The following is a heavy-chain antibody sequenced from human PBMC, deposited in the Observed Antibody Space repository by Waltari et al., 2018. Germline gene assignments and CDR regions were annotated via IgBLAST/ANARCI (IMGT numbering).Heavy chain of an antibody. CDR3: ARGLTTVINYYYYGMDV. Sequence: QVQLVQSGAEVKKPGASVKVSCKASGYTFTSYDINWVRQATGQGLERMGWKNPNSGNTGYAQKFQGRVTMTRNTSISTAYMELSSLRSEDTAVYYCARGLTTVINYYYYGMDVWGQGTLVTVSS. CDR1: GYTFTSYD. J-gene: IGHJ6*02. D-gene: IGHD4-4*01. CDR2: KNPNSGNT. V-gene: IGHV1-8*01.